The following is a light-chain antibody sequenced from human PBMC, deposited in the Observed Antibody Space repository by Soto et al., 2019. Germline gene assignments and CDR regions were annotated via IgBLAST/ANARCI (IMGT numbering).Light chain of an antibody. Sequence: EIVLTQSPGTLSLSPGERATLSCRASQRVARTYLAWYQQRPGQAPSLLMFDVSTRASGIPDRFSGSGSGTDFTLTISRLEPGDSAVYYCQQYGTLPWTFGQGTKVEIK. CDR3: QQYGTLPWT. CDR1: QRVARTY. J-gene: IGKJ1*01. CDR2: DVS. V-gene: IGKV3-20*01.